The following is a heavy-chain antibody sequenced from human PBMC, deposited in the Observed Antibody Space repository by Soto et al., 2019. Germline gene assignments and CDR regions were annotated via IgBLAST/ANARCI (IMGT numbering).Heavy chain of an antibody. D-gene: IGHD3-22*01. Sequence: QITLKESGPTLVKPTQTLTLSCTFSVVSLSTRGLGVGWIRQPPGKALEWLALIYWNDDKHVRPSLKRRLTVTKDPSNNQVVLKMTKMDPVDTATYYCAHSLYNYDSSGFYAYAIWGTGTMVTVSS. CDR2: IYWNDDK. J-gene: IGHJ3*02. CDR3: AHSLYNYDSSGFYAYAI. CDR1: VVSLSTRGLG. V-gene: IGHV2-5*01.